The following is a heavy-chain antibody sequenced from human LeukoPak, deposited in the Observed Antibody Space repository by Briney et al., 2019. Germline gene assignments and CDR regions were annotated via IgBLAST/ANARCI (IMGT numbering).Heavy chain of an antibody. D-gene: IGHD6-13*01. Sequence: PGGSLRLSCTASGFSFSSYNMNWVRRAPGKGLEWVSSISSSSSYKYYANSVEGRFTISRDNAKNSLYLQMNSLRAEDTAVYYCARDGAYSSSWFDYWGQGTLVTVSS. CDR2: ISSSSSYK. CDR3: ARDGAYSSSWFDY. V-gene: IGHV3-21*01. CDR1: GFSFSSYN. J-gene: IGHJ4*02.